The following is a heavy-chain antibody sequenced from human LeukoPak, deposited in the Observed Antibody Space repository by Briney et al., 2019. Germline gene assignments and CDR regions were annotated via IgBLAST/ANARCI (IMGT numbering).Heavy chain of an antibody. CDR2: ISYDGSNK. CDR1: GFTFSSYA. D-gene: IGHD6-6*01. Sequence: GGSLRLSCAASGFTFSSYAMHWVRQAPGKGLEWVAVISYDGSNKYYADSVKGRFTISRDNSKNTLYLQMNSLRAEDTAVYYCARGGEDSSSSSVWGQGTLVTVSS. J-gene: IGHJ4*02. V-gene: IGHV3-30*04. CDR3: ARGGEDSSSSSV.